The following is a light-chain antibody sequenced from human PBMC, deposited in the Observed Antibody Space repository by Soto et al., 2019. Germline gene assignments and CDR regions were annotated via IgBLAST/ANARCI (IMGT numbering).Light chain of an antibody. CDR1: QSISSH. CDR2: GAS. J-gene: IGKJ1*01. Sequence: IQGTQSPSSVCGCVGDGSSITFGATQSISSHLNWYQQKPGKAPKLLIYGASNLQNGVPSRFSGSGSGTDFTLAISSVQPEDFAAYYFQQGYAIPRTFGQGTKVDIK. CDR3: QQGYAIPRT. V-gene: IGKV1-39*01.